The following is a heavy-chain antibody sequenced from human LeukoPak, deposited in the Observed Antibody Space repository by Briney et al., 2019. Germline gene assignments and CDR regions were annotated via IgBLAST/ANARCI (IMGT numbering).Heavy chain of an antibody. CDR1: GFTFSSYS. D-gene: IGHD2-8*01. Sequence: GGSLRLSCAASGFTFSSYSMNWVRQAPGKGLEWVSSISSSSSYIYYADSVKGRFTISRDNAKNSLYLQMNSLRAEDTAVYYCARDQYCTNGVCYWYFDLWGRGTLVTVSS. CDR2: ISSSSSYI. V-gene: IGHV3-21*01. J-gene: IGHJ2*01. CDR3: ARDQYCTNGVCYWYFDL.